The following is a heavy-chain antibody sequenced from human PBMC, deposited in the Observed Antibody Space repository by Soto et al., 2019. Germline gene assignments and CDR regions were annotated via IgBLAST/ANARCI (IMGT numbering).Heavy chain of an antibody. J-gene: IGHJ6*02. D-gene: IGHD6-19*01. Sequence: KSSETLSLTCAVSGGSISSSNWWSWVRQPPGKGLEWIGEIYHSGSTNYNPSLKSRVTISVDKSKNQFSLKLSSVTAADTAVYYCARDRDSSEIYYYYYGMDVWGQGTTVTVSS. CDR3: ARDRDSSEIYYYYYGMDV. CDR1: GGSISSSNW. V-gene: IGHV4-4*02. CDR2: IYHSGST.